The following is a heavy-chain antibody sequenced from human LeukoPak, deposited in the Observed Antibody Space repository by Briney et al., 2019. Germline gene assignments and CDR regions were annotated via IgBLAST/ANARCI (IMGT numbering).Heavy chain of an antibody. J-gene: IGHJ4*02. CDR2: IYTSGST. Sequence: PSETLSLTCTVSGGSFSSGSYFWSWIRQPAGKGLEWIGRIYTSGSTNYNPSLKSRVTISVDTSKNQFSLKLSSVTAADTAVYYCAGGDYLDYWGQGTLVTVSS. CDR1: GGSFSSGSYF. V-gene: IGHV4-61*02. CDR3: AGGDYLDY.